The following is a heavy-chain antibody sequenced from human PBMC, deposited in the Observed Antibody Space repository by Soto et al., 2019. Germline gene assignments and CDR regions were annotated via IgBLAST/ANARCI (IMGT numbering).Heavy chain of an antibody. D-gene: IGHD3-22*01. CDR2: INHRGST. V-gene: IGHV4-4*02. J-gene: IGHJ3*02. Sequence: PSETLSLTCALAGDCISSTFWWTWFRQAPGNWLEWIREINHRGSTNYYGSLKSRVTISVDTSRNQFSLKLSSVTAADTAVYYCARSPYYDSSGYRGLDAFGIWGQGTMVTV. CDR1: GDCISSTFW. CDR3: ARSPYYDSSGYRGLDAFGI.